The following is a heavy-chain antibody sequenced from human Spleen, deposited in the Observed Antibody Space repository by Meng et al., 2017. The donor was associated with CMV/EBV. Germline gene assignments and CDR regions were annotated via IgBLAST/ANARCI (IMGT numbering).Heavy chain of an antibody. V-gene: IGHV3-30*02. CDR2: IRYDGSST. CDR1: GFTFSSYA. CDR3: AKDLWVRQLNTSPSFGY. J-gene: IGHJ4*02. Sequence: GESLKISCAVSGFTFSSYAMLWVRQAPGKGLEWVAFIRYDGSSTYSSDSVKGRFTISRDNSKNTMYLQMNSLTTEDTAIYYCAKDLWVRQLNTSPSFGYWGQGTLVTVSS. D-gene: IGHD2-2*01.